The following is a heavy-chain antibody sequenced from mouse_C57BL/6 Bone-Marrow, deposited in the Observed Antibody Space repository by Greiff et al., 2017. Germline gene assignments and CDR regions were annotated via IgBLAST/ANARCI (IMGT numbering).Heavy chain of an antibody. CDR2: IDPTGGGT. J-gene: IGHJ2*01. V-gene: IGHV1-72*01. CDR3: ARQGDSNYSYYFDY. D-gene: IGHD2-5*01. CDR1: GYTFTSYW. Sequence: QVQLQQPGAELVKPGASVKLSCKASGYTFTSYWMHWVKQRPGRGLEWIGRIDPTGGGTKYHAKFQGKATLTVDKPSRTAYMQLSSLTSEDSAVYYGARQGDSNYSYYFDYWGQGTTLTVSS.